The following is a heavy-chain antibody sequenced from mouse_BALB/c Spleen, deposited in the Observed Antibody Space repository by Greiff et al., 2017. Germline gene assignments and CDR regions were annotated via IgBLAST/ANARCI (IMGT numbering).Heavy chain of an antibody. J-gene: IGHJ4*01. V-gene: IGHV10-1*02. CDR3: VSYGTLYAMDY. Sequence: EVQLVESGGGLVQPKGSLKLSCAASGFTFNTYAMNWVRQAPGKGLEWVARIRSKSNNYATYYADSVKDRFTISRDDSQSMLYLQMNNLKTEDTAMYYCVSYGTLYAMDYWGQGTSVTVSS. CDR1: GFTFNTYA. D-gene: IGHD1-1*01. CDR2: IRSKSNNYAT.